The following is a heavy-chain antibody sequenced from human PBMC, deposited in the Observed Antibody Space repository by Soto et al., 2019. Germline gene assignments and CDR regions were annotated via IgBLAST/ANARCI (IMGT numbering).Heavy chain of an antibody. Sequence: KTSETLSLTCTVSGGSISSGGYYWGRVRRSTGQGLGWIRDIYHTGITNYNPSLQSRFTISVYKSKTEFSLNLSSVTAADTAVYYCARSPVYFTISSVDPWGQGTLVTVSS. CDR3: ARSPVYFTISSVDP. D-gene: IGHD2-8*01. CDR1: GGSISSGGYY. J-gene: IGHJ5*02. CDR2: IYHTGIT. V-gene: IGHV4-61*05.